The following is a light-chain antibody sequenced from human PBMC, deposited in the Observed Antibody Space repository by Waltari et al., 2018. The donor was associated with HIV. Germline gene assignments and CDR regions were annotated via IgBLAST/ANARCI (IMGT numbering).Light chain of an antibody. CDR1: QSVRSY. Sequence: IVLTQSPATLFLSPGARATLSCRASQSVRSYLAWYQQKPGQAPRLLIYEASDRATGTPARVSGSGSGTDFTLTISSLEPEDFAVYYCQQRSNWPPGGAYTFGQGTKLEIK. J-gene: IGKJ2*01. CDR2: EAS. CDR3: QQRSNWPPGGAYT. V-gene: IGKV3-11*01.